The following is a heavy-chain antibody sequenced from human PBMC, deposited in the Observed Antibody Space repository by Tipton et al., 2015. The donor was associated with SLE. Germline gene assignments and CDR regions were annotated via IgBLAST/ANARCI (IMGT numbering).Heavy chain of an antibody. V-gene: IGHV4-61*09. CDR3: ARETGTYYSTWFDS. D-gene: IGHD1-26*01. CDR1: GASMNSGSYS. CDR2: IDSSGNT. Sequence: TLSLTCSVSGASMNSGSYSWHWIRQPAGKALQWLGHIDSSGNTCYNPSLRSRVSISVDVSRNQFSLTLNSVTAADTATYSCARETGTYYSTWFDSWGQGTLVTVSS. J-gene: IGHJ5*01.